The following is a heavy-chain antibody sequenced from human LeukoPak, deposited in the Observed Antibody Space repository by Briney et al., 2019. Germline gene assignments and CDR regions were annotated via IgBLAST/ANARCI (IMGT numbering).Heavy chain of an antibody. CDR2: IYSGVTT. CDR1: GFTVSSYY. Sequence: GGSLRLSCVASGFTVSSYYMSWVRQAPGKGLEWVSVIYSGVTTYYADSVKGRFTISRDSSKNTLYLQMNSLRAEDTAVYYCAKSLPAYYYGSGSYYNVGDYWGQGTLVTVSS. CDR3: AKSLPAYYYGSGSYYNVGDY. D-gene: IGHD3-10*01. J-gene: IGHJ4*02. V-gene: IGHV3-66*01.